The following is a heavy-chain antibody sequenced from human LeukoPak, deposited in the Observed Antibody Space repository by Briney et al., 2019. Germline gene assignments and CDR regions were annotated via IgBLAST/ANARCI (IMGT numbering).Heavy chain of an antibody. Sequence: PGGSLRLSCAASGFTFSSYWMSWVRRAPGKGLEWVANIKKDGSETYYVDSVKGRFTISRDNARNSLYLQMNSLRAEDTAIYYCARGRYSSTTYYFDYWGRGTLVTVSS. CDR2: IKKDGSET. V-gene: IGHV3-7*03. CDR1: GFTFSSYW. D-gene: IGHD6-13*01. J-gene: IGHJ4*02. CDR3: ARGRYSSTTYYFDY.